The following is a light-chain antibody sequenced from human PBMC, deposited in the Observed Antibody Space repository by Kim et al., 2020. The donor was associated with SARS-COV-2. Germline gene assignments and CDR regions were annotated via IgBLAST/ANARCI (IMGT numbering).Light chain of an antibody. J-gene: IGLJ2*01. CDR1: NIGIKS. CDR2: YDG. Sequence: APGKTARITCGGSNIGIKSVHWYQRKPGQAPVRVIYYDGDRPSGIPERFSGSNSGNTATLTISRVEVGDEADYYCQVWDSSSDHMVFGGGTQLTVL. V-gene: IGLV3-21*04. CDR3: QVWDSSSDHMV.